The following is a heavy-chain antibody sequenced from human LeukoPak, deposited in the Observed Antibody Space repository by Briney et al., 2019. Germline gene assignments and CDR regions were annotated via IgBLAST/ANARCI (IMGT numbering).Heavy chain of an antibody. V-gene: IGHV3-74*01. CDR2: SNSDGSAT. J-gene: IGHJ4*02. Sequence: GESLKISCAASGFTFSTYWMHWVRQAPGKGLVWVARSNSDGSATIYADSVKGRFVISRDNSKNTLYLQMSSLRVEDTAMYYCAREWRGFEDYWGQGTLVTVSS. CDR3: AREWRGFEDY. D-gene: IGHD3-9*01. CDR1: GFTFSTYW.